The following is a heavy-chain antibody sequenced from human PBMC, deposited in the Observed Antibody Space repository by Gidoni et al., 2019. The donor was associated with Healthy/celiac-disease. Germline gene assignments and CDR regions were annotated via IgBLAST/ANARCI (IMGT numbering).Heavy chain of an antibody. CDR3: AKDWGQGVTSVYYYYGMDV. Sequence: EVQLLESGGGLVQPGGSLRLSCAASGFTFSSYAMSWVRQAPGKGLEWVSAISGIGGSTYYADSVKGRFTISRDNSKNTLYLQMNSLRAEDTAVYYCAKDWGQGVTSVYYYYGMDVWGQGTTVTVSS. V-gene: IGHV3-23*01. CDR2: ISGIGGST. D-gene: IGHD4-17*01. J-gene: IGHJ6*02. CDR1: GFTFSSYA.